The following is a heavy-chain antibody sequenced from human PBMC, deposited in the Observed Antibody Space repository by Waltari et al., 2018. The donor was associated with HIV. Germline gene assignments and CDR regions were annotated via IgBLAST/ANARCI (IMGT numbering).Heavy chain of an antibody. V-gene: IGHV3-53*05. D-gene: IGHD2-21*01. CDR3: TKGVKFYGP. CDR1: NFRVVDNY. Sequence: EVQVVTTGGRLVLPGGSLRLSCTASNFRVVDNYITWVRQTPGTGLEWVSVLYVDGTSHYSDSVRGLFIVSRDKSKNTVFLQMNYLIVEDTALYFCTKGVKFYGPWGQGTQVTVSP. CDR2: LYVDGTS. J-gene: IGHJ5*02.